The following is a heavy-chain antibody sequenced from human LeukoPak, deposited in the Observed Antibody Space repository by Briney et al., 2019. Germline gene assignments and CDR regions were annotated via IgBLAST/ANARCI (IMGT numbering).Heavy chain of an antibody. D-gene: IGHD1-1*01. CDR2: INPNSGGT. J-gene: IGHJ3*02. V-gene: IGHV1-2*05. Sequence: ASVTVSCKASGYTFTGYYMHWVRQAPGHGLEWMGRINPNSGGTNYAHKLQGRVTMTRDTSISTAYMELSRLSSDDTDAYYCARIVWTEAAFDIWGQGTMVTVSS. CDR1: GYTFTGYY. CDR3: ARIVWTEAAFDI.